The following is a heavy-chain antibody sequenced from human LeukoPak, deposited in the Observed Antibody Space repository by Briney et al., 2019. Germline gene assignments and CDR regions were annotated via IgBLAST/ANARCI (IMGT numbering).Heavy chain of an antibody. J-gene: IGHJ5*02. D-gene: IGHD3-10*01. V-gene: IGHV4-59*12. Sequence: SETLSLTCTVSGGSINSYYWSWIRQPPGKGLEWIGYIYYSGSTNYNPSLKSRVTISVDTSKNQFSLNLNSVTAADTAVYYCARRPSGFDPWGQGTLVTVSS. CDR2: IYYSGST. CDR1: GGSINSYY. CDR3: ARRPSGFDP.